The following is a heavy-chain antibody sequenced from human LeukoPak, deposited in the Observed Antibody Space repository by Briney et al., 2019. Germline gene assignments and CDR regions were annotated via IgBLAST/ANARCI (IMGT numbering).Heavy chain of an antibody. D-gene: IGHD3-22*01. J-gene: IGHJ4*02. CDR2: IKQDGSEK. V-gene: IGHV3-7*01. CDR3: ARPTYYYDSSGYSY. Sequence: GGSLRLSCAASGFTFSSYWMSWVRQAPGKGLEWVANIKQDGSEKYYVDSVKGRFTISRDNTKNSLYLQMNSLRAEDTAVYYCARPTYYYDSSGYSYWGQGTLVTVSS. CDR1: GFTFSSYW.